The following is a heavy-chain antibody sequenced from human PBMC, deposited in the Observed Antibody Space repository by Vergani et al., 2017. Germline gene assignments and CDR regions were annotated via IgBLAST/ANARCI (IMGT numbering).Heavy chain of an antibody. D-gene: IGHD3-16*01. CDR1: GYTFSTYG. V-gene: IGHV1-18*01. CDR2: ISAYNGNT. J-gene: IGHJ3*02. Sequence: QVQLVQSGAEVKKPGASVKVSCKASGYTFSTYGISWVRQAPGQGLEWMGWISAYNGNTNYPEKFQGRLTMTTDTSTRTAYMELRSLRSDDTAVYYCARQFWVSQGVGAFETWGRGTEVSVSS. CDR3: ARQFWVSQGVGAFET.